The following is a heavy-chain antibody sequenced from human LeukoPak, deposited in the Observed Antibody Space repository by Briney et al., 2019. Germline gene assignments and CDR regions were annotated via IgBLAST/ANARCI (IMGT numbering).Heavy chain of an antibody. CDR1: GGSISSYY. CDR3: ARAPLMAARPFDY. V-gene: IGHV4-59*12. Sequence: SETLSLTCTVSGGSISSYYWSWIRQPPGKGLEWIGYIYYSGSTNYNPSLKSRVTISVDTSKNQFSLKLSSVTAADTAVYYCARAPLMAARPFDYWGQGTLVTVSS. D-gene: IGHD6-6*01. CDR2: IYYSGST. J-gene: IGHJ4*02.